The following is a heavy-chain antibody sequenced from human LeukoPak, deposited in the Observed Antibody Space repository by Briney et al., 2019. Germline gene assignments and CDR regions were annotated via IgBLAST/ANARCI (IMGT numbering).Heavy chain of an antibody. Sequence: PSETLSLTCTVSGGSISRYYWSWIRQPPGKGLEWIGYIYTSGSTNYSPSLKSRVTISVDTSKNQFSLKLSSVTAADTAVYYCARRSMVRGVIWFDPWGQGTLVTVSS. CDR1: GGSISRYY. CDR2: IYTSGST. J-gene: IGHJ5*02. D-gene: IGHD3-10*01. V-gene: IGHV4-4*09. CDR3: ARRSMVRGVIWFDP.